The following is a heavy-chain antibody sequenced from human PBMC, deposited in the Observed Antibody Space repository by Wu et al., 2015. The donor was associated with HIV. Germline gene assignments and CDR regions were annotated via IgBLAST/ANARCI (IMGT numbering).Heavy chain of an antibody. CDR1: GGTFSSYA. Sequence: QVHLLQSGAEVKKPGSSVRVSSKVSGGTFSSYALSWVRQAPGQGLEWMGRLIPMYGTANYAQKFQGRVTITADESTSTAYMDVNTLRSEDTAVYFCAGGGGRTSMDPFDYWGQGHWSPSPQ. CDR2: LIPMYGTA. V-gene: IGHV1-69*13. CDR3: AGGGGRTSMDPFDY. J-gene: IGHJ4*02. D-gene: IGHD5-18*01.